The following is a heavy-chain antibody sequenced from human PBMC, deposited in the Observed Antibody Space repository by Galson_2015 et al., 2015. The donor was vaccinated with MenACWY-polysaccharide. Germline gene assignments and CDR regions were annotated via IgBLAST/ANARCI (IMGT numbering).Heavy chain of an antibody. CDR3: ARDVMIVVARDY. CDR2: ISGSGRST. D-gene: IGHD3-22*01. Sequence: SLRLSCAASGFTFSSYAMSWVRQAPGKGLEWVTAISGSGRSTYYADSVKGRFTISRDNSKNTLYLQMNSLRAEDTAVYYCARDVMIVVARDYWGQGTLVPVSS. J-gene: IGHJ4*02. V-gene: IGHV3-23*01. CDR1: GFTFSSYA.